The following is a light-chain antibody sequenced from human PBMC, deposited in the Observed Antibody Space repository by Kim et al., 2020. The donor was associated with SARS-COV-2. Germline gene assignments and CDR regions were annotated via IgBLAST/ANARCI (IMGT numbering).Light chain of an antibody. J-gene: IGKJ1*01. V-gene: IGKV3-15*01. CDR1: QSVSSN. Sequence: SPGERATLSCRAGQSVSSNLAWYQQKPGQAPRLLIYGASTRATGIPARFSGSGSGTEFTLTISSLQSEDFAVYYCQQYNNWPPLTFGQGTKVDIK. CDR2: GAS. CDR3: QQYNNWPPLT.